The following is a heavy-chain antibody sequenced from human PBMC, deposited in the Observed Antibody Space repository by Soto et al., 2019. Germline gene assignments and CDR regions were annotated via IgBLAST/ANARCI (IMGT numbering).Heavy chain of an antibody. CDR1: GYTFTNYG. Sequence: ASVPVSCKPSGYTFTNYGISWVRQAPGQGLKRMGWISAYNGNTNYAQNLQGRVTMTTDTSTSTAYVELRSVRSDDRAVYYCARVDVLRFLEWLIWGQGTLVTVSS. V-gene: IGHV1-18*04. CDR2: ISAYNGNT. J-gene: IGHJ4*02. CDR3: ARVDVLRFLEWLI. D-gene: IGHD3-3*01.